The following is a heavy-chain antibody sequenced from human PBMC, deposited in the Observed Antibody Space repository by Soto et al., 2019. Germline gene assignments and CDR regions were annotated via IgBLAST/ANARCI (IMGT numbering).Heavy chain of an antibody. D-gene: IGHD6-19*01. J-gene: IGHJ6*02. V-gene: IGHV3-9*01. Sequence: EVQLVESGGGLVQPGRSLRLSCAASGFTFDDYAMHWVRQAPGKGLEWVSGISWNSGTIGYADSVKGRFTISRDKAKNSLYLQMNSLRAEDTALYYCAKDSGSGRYHYYYGMDVWGQGTTVTVSS. CDR2: ISWNSGTI. CDR3: AKDSGSGRYHYYYGMDV. CDR1: GFTFDDYA.